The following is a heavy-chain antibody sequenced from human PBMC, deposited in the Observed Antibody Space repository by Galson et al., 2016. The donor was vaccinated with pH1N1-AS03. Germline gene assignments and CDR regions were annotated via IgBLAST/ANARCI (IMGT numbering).Heavy chain of an antibody. CDR1: GHRFTSYW. J-gene: IGHJ4*02. D-gene: IGHD3-3*01. V-gene: IGHV5-51*01. Sequence: QSGAEVKKPGESLKISCKGSGHRFTSYWIGWVRQMPGKGLEWMGVIYPGDSGTRYSPSFQGQVTISVDKSISTAYLQWSSLKASDTAMYYCAIRVDLWSGLPYYFDYWGQGTLVTVSS. CDR2: IYPGDSGT. CDR3: AIRVDLWSGLPYYFDY.